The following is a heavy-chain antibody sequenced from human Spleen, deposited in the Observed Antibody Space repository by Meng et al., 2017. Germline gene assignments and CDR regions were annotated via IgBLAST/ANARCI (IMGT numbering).Heavy chain of an antibody. J-gene: IGHJ4*02. CDR3: TREGPSLWFGELSDS. D-gene: IGHD3-10*01. Sequence: GGSLRLSCAASGFTFSNAWMTWVRQAPGKGLEWVGFIRSKAYGGTPEYAASVKGRFTISRDDSKSIAYLQMNSLKTEDTAVYYCTREGPSLWFGELSDSWGQGTMVTVSS. CDR2: IRSKAYGGTP. V-gene: IGHV3-49*04. CDR1: GFTFSNAW.